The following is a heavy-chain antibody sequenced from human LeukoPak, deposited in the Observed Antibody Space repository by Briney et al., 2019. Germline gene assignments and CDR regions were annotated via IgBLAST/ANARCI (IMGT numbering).Heavy chain of an antibody. CDR3: AREGSSSWYYFDY. J-gene: IGHJ4*02. CDR2: INQDGSEK. Sequence: GGSLRLSCGASGFTFDDYWMSWVRQAPGQGLEWVANINQDGSEKYYLDSAKGRFTISRDNARNSLYLQVNSLRAEDTAVYYCAREGSSSWYYFDYWGQGTLVTVSS. D-gene: IGHD6-13*01. CDR1: GFTFDDYW. V-gene: IGHV3-7*01.